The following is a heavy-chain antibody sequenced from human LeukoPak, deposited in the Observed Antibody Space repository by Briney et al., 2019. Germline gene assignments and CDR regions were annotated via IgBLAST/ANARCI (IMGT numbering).Heavy chain of an antibody. CDR2: IKSKTDGGTT. CDR3: TTVRGAVAGYFDY. Sequence: NPGGSLRLSCAASGFTFSNAWMSWVHQAPGKGLEWVGRIKSKTDGGTTDYAAPVKGRFTISRDDSKNTLYLQMNSLKTEDTAVYYCTTVRGAVAGYFDYWGQGTLVTVSS. V-gene: IGHV3-15*01. CDR1: GFTFSNAW. D-gene: IGHD6-19*01. J-gene: IGHJ4*02.